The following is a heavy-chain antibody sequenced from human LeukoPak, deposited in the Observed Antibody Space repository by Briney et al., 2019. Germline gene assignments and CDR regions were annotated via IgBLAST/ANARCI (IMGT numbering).Heavy chain of an antibody. J-gene: IGHJ4*02. CDR1: GFTFNNYA. D-gene: IGHD2-15*01. Sequence: GGSLRLSCTASGFTFNNYAMSWVRQAPGKGLEWVSSLSGSGGSTYYADSVKGRFTISRDNSKNTLYLQMNSLRVEDTALYYCAKDTVVVIVAGYYFDSWGQGSLVTVSS. CDR2: LSGSGGST. CDR3: AKDTVVVIVAGYYFDS. V-gene: IGHV3-23*01.